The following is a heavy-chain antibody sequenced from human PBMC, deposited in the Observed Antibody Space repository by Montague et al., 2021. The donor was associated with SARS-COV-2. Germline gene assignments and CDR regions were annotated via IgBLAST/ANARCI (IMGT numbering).Heavy chain of an antibody. Sequence: SETLSLTCTVSGGSVSSRSYYWGWVRQPPGKGLEWIGSIYYSGSTHYNPSLKSRVTISVDTSKNQFSLKLSSVTAADTAVYYCASLTLGYCSSTSCYSDWFDPWGQGTLVTVSP. CDR1: GGSVSSRSYY. CDR3: ASLTLGYCSSTSCYSDWFDP. D-gene: IGHD2-2*02. V-gene: IGHV4-39*01. J-gene: IGHJ5*02. CDR2: IYYSGST.